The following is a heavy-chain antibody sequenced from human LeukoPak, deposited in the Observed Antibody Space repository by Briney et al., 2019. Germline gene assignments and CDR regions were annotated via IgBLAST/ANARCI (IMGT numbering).Heavy chain of an antibody. J-gene: IGHJ4*02. CDR3: VRDRELNY. CDR1: GVSISSGGYY. CDR2: IYNSGST. Sequence: SETLSLTCTVSGVSISSGGYYWSWIRQPPGKGLEWIGYIYNSGSTNYNPSLKSRVTISVDTSKNQFSLNLSSVTAADTAVYYCVRDRELNYWGQGTLVTVSS. V-gene: IGHV4-61*08. D-gene: IGHD3-10*01.